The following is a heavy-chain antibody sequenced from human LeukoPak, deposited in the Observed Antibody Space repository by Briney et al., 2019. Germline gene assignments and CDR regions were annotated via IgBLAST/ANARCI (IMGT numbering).Heavy chain of an antibody. V-gene: IGHV5-51*01. J-gene: IGHJ5*02. CDR1: GYSFTSYW. Sequence: GESLKISCKGSGYSFTSYWIGWVRQIPGKGLEWMGIIYPADSDIRYSPSFQGQVTISADKSISTVYLQWSSLKASDTAMYYCARQEYCSGGSCYTWFDPWGQGTLFTVSS. CDR3: ARQEYCSGGSCYTWFDP. CDR2: IYPADSDI. D-gene: IGHD2-15*01.